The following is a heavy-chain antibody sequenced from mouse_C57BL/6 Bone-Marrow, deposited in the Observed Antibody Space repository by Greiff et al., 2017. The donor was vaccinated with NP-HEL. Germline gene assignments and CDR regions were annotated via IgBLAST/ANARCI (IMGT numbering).Heavy chain of an antibody. V-gene: IGHV5-12*01. D-gene: IGHD1-1*01. CDR2: ISNGGGST. J-gene: IGHJ1*03. CDR3: ARGSSYVRRYFDV. CDR1: GFTFSDYY. Sequence: VQLKESGGGLVQPGGSLKLSCAASGFTFSDYYMYWVRQTPEKRLEWVAYISNGGGSTYYPDTVKGRFTISRDNAKNTLYLQMSRLKSEDTAMYYCARGSSYVRRYFDVWGTGTTVTVSS.